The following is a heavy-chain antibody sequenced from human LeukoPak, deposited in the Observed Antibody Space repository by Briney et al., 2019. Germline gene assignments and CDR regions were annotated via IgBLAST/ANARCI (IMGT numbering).Heavy chain of an antibody. D-gene: IGHD3-9*01. CDR3: ARDNDWAFHY. J-gene: IGHJ4*02. CDR2: INHNGEMI. Sequence: HPGGSLRLSCAASGFTFSNYDMSWVRQAPGKGLEWVSYINHNGEMIFYPDFVKGRFTISRDNAKNSLYLQMNSLRDEDTAVYYCARDNDWAFHYWGQGTLVTVSS. CDR1: GFTFSNYD. V-gene: IGHV3-48*02.